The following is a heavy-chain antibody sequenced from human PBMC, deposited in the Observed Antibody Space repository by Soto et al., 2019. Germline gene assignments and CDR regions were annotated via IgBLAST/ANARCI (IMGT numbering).Heavy chain of an antibody. Sequence: SVKVSCKASGFTFTSSAVQWVRQARGQRLEWIGWIVVGSGNTKYSQKFQGRVTITRDTSASTAYMELSSLRSEDTAVYYCARDGSYSNYGFDYWGQGTLVTVSS. V-gene: IGHV1-58*01. D-gene: IGHD4-4*01. CDR3: ARDGSYSNYGFDY. J-gene: IGHJ4*02. CDR2: IVVGSGNT. CDR1: GFTFTSSA.